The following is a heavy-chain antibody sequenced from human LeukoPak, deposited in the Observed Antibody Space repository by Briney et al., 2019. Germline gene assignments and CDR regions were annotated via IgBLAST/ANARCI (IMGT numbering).Heavy chain of an antibody. Sequence: ASVKVSCKASGYTFKNYGITWVRQAPGQGLEWMGWFSAYNGDTNYAQNLQGRVTLTTDSSTTTAYMELRSLRFDDTAVYYCARGGVPISLFLKYYFDSWGQGTLVTVSS. D-gene: IGHD3-3*02. J-gene: IGHJ4*02. CDR2: FSAYNGDT. CDR1: GYTFKNYG. V-gene: IGHV1-18*01. CDR3: ARGGVPISLFLKYYFDS.